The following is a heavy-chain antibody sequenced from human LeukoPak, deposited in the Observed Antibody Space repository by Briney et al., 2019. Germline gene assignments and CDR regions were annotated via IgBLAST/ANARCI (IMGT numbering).Heavy chain of an antibody. V-gene: IGHV1-69*13. CDR3: ATYSSSWYADAFDI. D-gene: IGHD6-13*01. CDR1: GVTFSSYA. J-gene: IGHJ3*02. CDR2: IIPIFGTA. Sequence: SVKVSCKASGVTFSSYAISWVRQAPGQGLEWMGGIIPIFGTANYAQKFQGRVTITADESTSTAYMELSSLRSEDTAVYYCATYSSSWYADAFDIWGQGTMVTVSS.